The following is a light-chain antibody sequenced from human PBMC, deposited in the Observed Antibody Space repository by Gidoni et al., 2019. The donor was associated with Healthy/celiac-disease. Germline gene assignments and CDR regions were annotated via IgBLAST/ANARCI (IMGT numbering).Light chain of an antibody. J-gene: IGKJ1*01. CDR3: QQYYSSPPRT. V-gene: IGKV3-20*01. CDR2: GAS. Sequence: EIVLTQSPGTLSLSPGERATLSCRASQSVSSSYLAWYQQKPGQAPRLLIYGASSRATGIPDRFSGSGSGTDFTLTISSLEPEDFAVYYCQQYYSSPPRTFGQGTKVEIK. CDR1: QSVSSSY.